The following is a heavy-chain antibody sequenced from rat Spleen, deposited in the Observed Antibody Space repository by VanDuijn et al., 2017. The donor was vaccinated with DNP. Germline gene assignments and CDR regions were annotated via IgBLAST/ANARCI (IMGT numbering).Heavy chain of an antibody. CDR2: IGSAAYAP. D-gene: IGHD4-3*01. J-gene: IGHJ2*01. CDR1: GFTFSDYY. CDR3: VRWNSGHFDY. V-gene: IGHV5-22*01. Sequence: EVQLVESGGGLVQPGRSLKLSCAASGFTFSDYYMAWVRQAPKKGLEWVAYIGSAAYAPYYGDSLKGRFTISRDNAKSTLYLQMNSLRSEDMATYYCVRWNSGHFDYWGQGVMVTVSS.